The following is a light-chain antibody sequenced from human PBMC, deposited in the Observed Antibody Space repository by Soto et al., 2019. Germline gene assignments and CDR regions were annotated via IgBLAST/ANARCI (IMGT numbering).Light chain of an antibody. J-gene: IGKJ4*01. V-gene: IGKV1-9*01. CDR2: RAS. Sequence: IQLTQSPSFLSASVGDRVTITCRASQDINRYVAWYQQKSGQAPKLLIYRASNLRPGVPSRFSGSGSGTDFALTISNLQPEDFATYHCQQVDSYPLTFGGGTKLDIK. CDR3: QQVDSYPLT. CDR1: QDINRY.